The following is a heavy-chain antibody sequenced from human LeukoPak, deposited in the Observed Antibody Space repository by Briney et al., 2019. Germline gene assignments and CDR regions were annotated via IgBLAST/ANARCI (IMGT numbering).Heavy chain of an antibody. CDR2: VYYSGST. D-gene: IGHD6-19*01. CDR1: GGSISNYY. J-gene: IGHJ4*02. Sequence: SGTLSLTCTVSGGSISNYYWNWIRQPPGKGLEWIGYVYYSGSTNYNPSLKSRVTMSVDTSKNQFSLKLTSLTAADTAVYYCARGGTRRITAVAGVIFDYWGQGTLVTVSS. CDR3: ARGGTRRITAVAGVIFDY. V-gene: IGHV4-59*01.